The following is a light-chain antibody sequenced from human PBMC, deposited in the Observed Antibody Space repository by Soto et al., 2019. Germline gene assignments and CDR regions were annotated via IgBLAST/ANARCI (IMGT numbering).Light chain of an antibody. J-gene: IGLJ3*02. CDR2: GNT. Sequence: SVLTQPPSVSGAPGQSVTISCTGSSSNIGAGYDVHWYQQLPGTAPKVLIFGNTNRPSGVPDRFSGSKSGTSASLAITGLQAEDEADYYCQSYDSRNWVFGGGTKLTVL. CDR3: QSYDSRNWV. CDR1: SSNIGAGYD. V-gene: IGLV1-40*01.